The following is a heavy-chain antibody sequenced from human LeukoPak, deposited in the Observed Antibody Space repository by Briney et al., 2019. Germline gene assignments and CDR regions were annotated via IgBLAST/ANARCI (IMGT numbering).Heavy chain of an antibody. CDR3: ARAGGYRGYMDV. J-gene: IGHJ6*03. D-gene: IGHD1-1*01. Sequence: SETLSLTGTVPGGSISSYYWSLIRQPPGNGLEWIVYIYYSGTTNYKLSLKSRVTISVDTPKDQLYLKLSSVTAADTAVYYCARAGGYRGYMDVWGKGTTVTICS. V-gene: IGHV4-59*01. CDR2: IYYSGTT. CDR1: GGSISSYY.